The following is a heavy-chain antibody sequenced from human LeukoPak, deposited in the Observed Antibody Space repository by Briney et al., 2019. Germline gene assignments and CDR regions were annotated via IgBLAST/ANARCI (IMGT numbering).Heavy chain of an antibody. Sequence: SETLSLTCIVSGGSISGYYWSWIRQPPGKGLEWIGYIYDSGSTTYNPSLKSRVTMSVDTSKNQFSLKLSSVTAADTAVYYCARDLEYYYGSGSYYNYFDYWGQGTLVTVSS. CDR2: IYDSGST. J-gene: IGHJ4*02. D-gene: IGHD3-10*01. CDR3: ARDLEYYYGSGSYYNYFDY. V-gene: IGHV4-59*12. CDR1: GGSISGYY.